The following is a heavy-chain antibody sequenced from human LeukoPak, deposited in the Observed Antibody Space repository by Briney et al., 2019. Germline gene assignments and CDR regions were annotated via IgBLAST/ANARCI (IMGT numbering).Heavy chain of an antibody. Sequence: PSETLSLTCTVSGGSISSYYWSWIRQPAGKGLEWIGRIYTSGSTNYNPSLKSRVTMSVDTSKNQFSLKLSSVTAADTAVYYCARDRVLYYDSSGYFYPWGQGTLVTVSS. D-gene: IGHD3-22*01. V-gene: IGHV4-4*07. CDR2: IYTSGST. CDR1: GGSISSYY. CDR3: ARDRVLYYDSSGYFYP. J-gene: IGHJ5*02.